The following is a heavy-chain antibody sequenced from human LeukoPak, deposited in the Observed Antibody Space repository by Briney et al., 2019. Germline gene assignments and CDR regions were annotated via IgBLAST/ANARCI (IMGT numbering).Heavy chain of an antibody. Sequence: SQTLSLTCAISGDSVSSNTAAWNWIRQSPSRGLEWLGKTFYRSKWYNDYAVSVKSRININPDTSKNQFSLQLNSVTPEDTAVYYCTRSRGGNHYSDYWGQGTLVTVSS. J-gene: IGHJ4*02. V-gene: IGHV6-1*01. CDR1: GDSVSSNTAA. CDR3: TRSRGGNHYSDY. D-gene: IGHD4-23*01. CDR2: TFYRSKWYN.